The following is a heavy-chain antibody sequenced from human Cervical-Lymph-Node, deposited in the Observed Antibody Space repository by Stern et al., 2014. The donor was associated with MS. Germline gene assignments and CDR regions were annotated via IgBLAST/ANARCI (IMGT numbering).Heavy chain of an antibody. V-gene: IGHV3-48*02. CDR1: GFTFSSYS. J-gene: IGHJ4*02. Sequence: EVHLVESGGGLVQPGGSLRLSCAASGFTFSSYSMNWVRQAPGKGLEWVSYISSNSSTIYYADSVKGRFTISRDNAKNSLYLQMNSLRDEDTAVYYCARVAGILTGYRGYFDYWGQGTLVTVSS. D-gene: IGHD3-9*01. CDR2: ISSNSSTI. CDR3: ARVAGILTGYRGYFDY.